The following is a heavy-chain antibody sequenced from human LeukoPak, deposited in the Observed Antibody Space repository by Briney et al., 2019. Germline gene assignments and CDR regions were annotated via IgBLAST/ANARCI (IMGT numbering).Heavy chain of an antibody. V-gene: IGHV3-9*01. Sequence: GGSLRLSCAASGFTFDAYAMHWVRQAPGKGLEWVSGISWNGGGMGYTVSVKGRFTISRDNAKNSLYLQMNSLRDEDTALYYCAKDITGGRSSPYFDSWGQGTLVTVSS. CDR2: ISWNGGGM. CDR3: AKDITGGRSSPYFDS. CDR1: GFTFDAYA. J-gene: IGHJ4*02. D-gene: IGHD6-6*01.